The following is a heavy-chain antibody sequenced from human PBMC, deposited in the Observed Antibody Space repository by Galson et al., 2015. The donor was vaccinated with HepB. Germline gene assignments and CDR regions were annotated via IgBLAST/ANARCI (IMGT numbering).Heavy chain of an antibody. J-gene: IGHJ5*01. Sequence: TLSLTCTVSGASVSSSVYYWTWIRQHPGKGLEWIGYMNYDGNTYYNPSLKSRVTILIDTSKNQFSLELSSVAAADSAVYYCARFYHDSGLFSNWIDPWGQGTLVTVSS. CDR3: ARFYHDSGLFSNWIDP. CDR2: MNYDGNT. D-gene: IGHD3-22*01. V-gene: IGHV4-31*03. CDR1: GASVSSSVYY.